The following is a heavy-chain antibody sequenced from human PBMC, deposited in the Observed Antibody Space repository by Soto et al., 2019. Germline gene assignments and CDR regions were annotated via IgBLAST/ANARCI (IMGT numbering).Heavy chain of an antibody. J-gene: IGHJ5*02. CDR2: IYYSGST. D-gene: IGHD2-2*02. Sequence: SETLSLTCTVSGGSISSYYWSWIRQPPGKGLEWIGYIYYSGSTNYNPSLKSRVTISVDTPKNQFSLKLSSVTAADTAVYYCARGAAIFNWFDPWGQGTLVTVSS. CDR1: GGSISSYY. V-gene: IGHV4-59*01. CDR3: ARGAAIFNWFDP.